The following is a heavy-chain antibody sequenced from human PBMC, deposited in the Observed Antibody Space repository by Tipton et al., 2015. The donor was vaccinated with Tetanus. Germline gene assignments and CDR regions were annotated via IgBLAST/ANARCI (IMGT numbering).Heavy chain of an antibody. V-gene: IGHV4-59*12. CDR3: ATTEYSSGWYN. CDR2: VYSSGST. CDR1: GGSINPYY. Sequence: TLSLTCTVSGGSINPYYWSWIWQPPGKGLEWIGNVYSSGSTYYNPSLKSRVTISVDTSKNQFSLKLSSVTAADTAVYYCATTEYSSGWYNWGQGTLVTVSS. J-gene: IGHJ4*02. D-gene: IGHD6-19*01.